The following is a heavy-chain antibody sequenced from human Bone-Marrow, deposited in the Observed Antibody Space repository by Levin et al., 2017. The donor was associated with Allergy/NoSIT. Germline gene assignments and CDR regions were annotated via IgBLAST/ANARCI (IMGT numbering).Heavy chain of an antibody. D-gene: IGHD3-3*01. CDR1: GFTFSSSA. CDR2: ISNDGNNK. J-gene: IGHJ6*02. Sequence: TGGSLRLSCAASGFTFSSSAIHWVRQAPGKGLEWVALISNDGNNKFYADSVKGRFTISRDNSKSTLSLQMNSLRAEDTAVYYCAKELGSYSFWSGYRYYYYGMDVWGQGTTVTVSS. V-gene: IGHV3-30*18. CDR3: AKELGSYSFWSGYRYYYYGMDV.